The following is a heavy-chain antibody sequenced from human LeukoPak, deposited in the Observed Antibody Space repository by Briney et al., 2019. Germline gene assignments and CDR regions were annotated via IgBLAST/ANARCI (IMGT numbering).Heavy chain of an antibody. D-gene: IGHD3-22*01. V-gene: IGHV3-23*01. CDR1: GFTFSNYA. Sequence: GGSLRLSCAASGFTFSNYAMSWVRRAPGKGLEWFSTVSDKGDATAHADSVKGRFTISRDNPRNTLYMQMNSLRDEDTALYYCAIMHGYYDGSGYWVQWGQGTLVTVSS. CDR3: AIMHGYYDGSGYWVQ. J-gene: IGHJ4*02. CDR2: VSDKGDAT.